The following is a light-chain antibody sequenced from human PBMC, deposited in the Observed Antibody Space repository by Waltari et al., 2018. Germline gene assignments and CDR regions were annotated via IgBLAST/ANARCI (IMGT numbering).Light chain of an antibody. J-gene: IGKJ4*01. CDR3: QHFGSSPLT. Sequence: EIVLTQSPGTLSLSPGERATLYCRASQSVSSNYLAWYQQQPGQAPRLLIYGASSRATGIPDRFSGSGSGTDFTLTISRLEPEDFAVYYCQHFGSSPLTFGGGTKVEIE. CDR2: GAS. CDR1: QSVSSNY. V-gene: IGKV3-20*01.